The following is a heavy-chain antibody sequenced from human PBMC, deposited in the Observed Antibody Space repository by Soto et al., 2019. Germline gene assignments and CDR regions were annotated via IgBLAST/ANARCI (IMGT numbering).Heavy chain of an antibody. J-gene: IGHJ6*02. V-gene: IGHV1-18*01. CDR2: ISTYNGNT. CDR1: GYTFTSYD. CDR3: ARDPYHVLMVNAPNLYGMDV. D-gene: IGHD2-8*01. Sequence: ASVKVSCKASGYTFTSYDINWVRQAPGQGLEWMGRISTYNGNTNYPQSLQGRLTMTTDTSTTTAYMELRSLRSDDTAVYYCARDPYHVLMVNAPNLYGMDVWGQGTTVTVSS.